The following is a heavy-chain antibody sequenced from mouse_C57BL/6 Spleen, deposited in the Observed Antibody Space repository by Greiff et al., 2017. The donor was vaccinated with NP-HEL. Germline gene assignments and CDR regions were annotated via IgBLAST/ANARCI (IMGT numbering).Heavy chain of an antibody. J-gene: IGHJ3*01. CDR1: GYAFSSSW. D-gene: IGHD2-3*01. Sequence: QVQLQQSGPELVKPGASVKISCKASGYAFSSSWMNWVKQRPGKGLEWIGRIYPGDGDTNYNRKFKGKATLTADKSSSTSYMQLSSLTSEDSAVYFCARNDGYYGFAYWGQGTLVTVSA. CDR2: IYPGDGDT. CDR3: ARNDGYYGFAY. V-gene: IGHV1-82*01.